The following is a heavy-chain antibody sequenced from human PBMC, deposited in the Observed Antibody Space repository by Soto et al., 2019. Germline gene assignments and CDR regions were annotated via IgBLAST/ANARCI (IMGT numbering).Heavy chain of an antibody. V-gene: IGHV3-7*01. CDR3: ARDFYYDFFGGYGMDV. J-gene: IGHJ6*02. CDR2: IKQDGSEK. CDR1: GFTFSSYW. Sequence: GGSLRLSCAASGFTFSSYWMSWVRQAPGKGLEWVANIKQDGSEKYYVDSVKGRFTISRDNAKNSLYLQMNSLRAEDTAVYYCARDFYYDFFGGYGMDVWGQGTTVTVSS. D-gene: IGHD3-3*01.